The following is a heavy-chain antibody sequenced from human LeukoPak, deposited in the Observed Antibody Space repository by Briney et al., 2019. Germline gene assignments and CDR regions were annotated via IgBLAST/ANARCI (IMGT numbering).Heavy chain of an antibody. CDR1: GGSISSHY. CDR2: IYYSGST. D-gene: IGHD3-3*01. J-gene: IGHJ6*02. V-gene: IGHV4-59*11. CDR3: ARGTTYYDFWSGYSLGYYYHYGMDS. Sequence: SETLSLTCTVSGGSISSHYWSWIRQPPGKGLEWIGYIYYSGSTNYNPSLKSRVTISVDTSKNQFSLKLSSVTAAGTAVYYCARGTTYYDFWSGYSLGYYYHYGMDSWGQGTTVTVSS.